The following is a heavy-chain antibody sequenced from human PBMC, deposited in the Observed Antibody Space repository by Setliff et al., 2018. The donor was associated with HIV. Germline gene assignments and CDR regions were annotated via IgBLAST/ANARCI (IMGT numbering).Heavy chain of an antibody. CDR2: INPNSGGT. CDR3: ATAGGRSWFDP. D-gene: IGHD3-16*01. Sequence: AASVKVSCKTSGYTFDAKYIHWARQAPGQGLEWMGWINPNSGGTNYARKFQGRVIMTRDTSISTAYMELNSLRSDDTAVHYCATAGGRSWFDPWGPGTLVTVSS. V-gene: IGHV1-2*02. CDR1: GYTFDAKY. J-gene: IGHJ5*02.